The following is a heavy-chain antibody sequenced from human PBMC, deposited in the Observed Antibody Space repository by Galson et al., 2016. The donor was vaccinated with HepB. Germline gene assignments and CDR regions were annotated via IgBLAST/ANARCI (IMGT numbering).Heavy chain of an antibody. CDR3: AREVEYSSSQFDY. CDR2: IYSGGST. J-gene: IGHJ4*02. D-gene: IGHD5-12*01. Sequence: SLRLSCAASGLSAISNYMSWVRQAPGKGLEWVSVIYSGGSTYYADSVKGRFTISRDNSKNTLDLQMNSLRAEDTAVYYCAREVEYSSSQFDYWGQGNLVTVSS. CDR1: GLSAISNY. V-gene: IGHV3-53*01.